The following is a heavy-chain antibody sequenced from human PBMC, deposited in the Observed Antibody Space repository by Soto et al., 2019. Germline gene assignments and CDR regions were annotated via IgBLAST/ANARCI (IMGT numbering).Heavy chain of an antibody. D-gene: IGHD3-22*01. CDR3: ARDYDSSGYPDY. Sequence: SVKVSCKASGYTFTGYYMHWVRQAPGQGLEWMGWINPNSGGTNYAQKFQGWVTMSRDTSISTAYMELSKLRSDDTAVYECARDYDSSGYPDYWGQGTLVTVSS. J-gene: IGHJ4*02. V-gene: IGHV1-2*04. CDR1: GYTFTGYY. CDR2: INPNSGGT.